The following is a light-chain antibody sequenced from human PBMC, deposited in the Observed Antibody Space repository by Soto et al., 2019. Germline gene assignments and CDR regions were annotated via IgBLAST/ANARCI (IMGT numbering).Light chain of an antibody. CDR2: DAS. CDR3: QQHDDYSHAT. Sequence: DIQMTQSPSTLSASVGDRVTISCRASQDIGSFLAWYQHKPGKAPKLLIYDASTLQTGVPSRFRGSGFGTEFTLTIRGLQPDDFATYYCQQHDDYSHATFGQGTKVEIK. J-gene: IGKJ2*01. CDR1: QDIGSF. V-gene: IGKV1-5*01.